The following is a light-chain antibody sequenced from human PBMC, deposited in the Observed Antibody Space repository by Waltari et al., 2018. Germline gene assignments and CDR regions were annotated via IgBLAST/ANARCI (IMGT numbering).Light chain of an antibody. J-gene: IGKJ1*01. CDR2: GAF. V-gene: IGKV1-27*01. CDR1: QGIDNF. CDR3: QRYDSVPRT. Sequence: QMTQSPSSLSASVGDRVTITCRASQGIDNFLAWYQQKPGKVPRLLIYGAFTLQSGAPSRFSGSMSGTDFTLTITSLEPEDVATYYCQRYDSVPRTFGQGTKVEI.